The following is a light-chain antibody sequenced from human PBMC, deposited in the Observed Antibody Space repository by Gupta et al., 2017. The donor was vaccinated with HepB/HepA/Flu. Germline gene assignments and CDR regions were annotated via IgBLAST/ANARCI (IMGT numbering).Light chain of an antibody. J-gene: IGKJ1*01. CDR1: QGISSY. CDR3: QQYYSYPLT. CDR2: AAS. Sequence: IRMTQSPSSFSASTGDRVTITCRASQGISSYLAWYQQKPGKAPKLLIYAASTLQSGVPSRFSGSGSGTDFTLTISCLQSEDFATYYCQQYYSYPLTFGQGTKVEIK. V-gene: IGKV1-8*01.